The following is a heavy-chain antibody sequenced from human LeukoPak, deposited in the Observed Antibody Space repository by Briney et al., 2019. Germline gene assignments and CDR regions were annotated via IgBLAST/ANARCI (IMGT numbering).Heavy chain of an antibody. D-gene: IGHD6-13*01. J-gene: IGHJ4*02. Sequence: PSETLSLTCTVSGGSISSYYWSWIRQPAGKGREWIGRIYTSGSTNYNPSLESRVTMSVDTSKNQFSLKLSSVTAADTAVYYCARERVAGYSSSWYVPYFDYWGQGTLVTVSS. CDR2: IYTSGST. CDR1: GGSISSYY. V-gene: IGHV4-4*07. CDR3: ARERVAGYSSSWYVPYFDY.